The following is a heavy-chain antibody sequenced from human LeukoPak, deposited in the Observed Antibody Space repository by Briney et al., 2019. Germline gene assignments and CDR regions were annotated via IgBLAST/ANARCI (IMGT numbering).Heavy chain of an antibody. CDR1: GFTFDDYA. CDR3: AELGITMIGGV. J-gene: IGHJ6*04. V-gene: IGHV3-9*01. Sequence: GGSLRLSCAASGFTFDDYAMHWVRQAPGKGLEWVSGISWNSGNIDYADSVKGRFTISRDNAKNSLYLQMNSLRAEDTAVYYCAELGITMIGGVWGKGTTVTISS. CDR2: ISWNSGNI. D-gene: IGHD3-10*02.